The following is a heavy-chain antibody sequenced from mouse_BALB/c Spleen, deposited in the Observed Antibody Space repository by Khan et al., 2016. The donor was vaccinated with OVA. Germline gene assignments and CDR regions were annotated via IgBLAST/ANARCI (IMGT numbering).Heavy chain of an antibody. D-gene: IGHD2-14*01. CDR2: IAPGSGSP. V-gene: IGHV1S41*01. Sequence: DLVKPGASVKLSCKASGYTFTNYWINWIKQRPGQGLEWIGRIAPGSGSPYYNEMFKGKATLTVDTSSSPAYIQLSSLSSEDSAVYFCARDHYRYDGYAMDYWGQGTSVTVSA. J-gene: IGHJ4*01. CDR1: GYTFTNYW. CDR3: ARDHYRYDGYAMDY.